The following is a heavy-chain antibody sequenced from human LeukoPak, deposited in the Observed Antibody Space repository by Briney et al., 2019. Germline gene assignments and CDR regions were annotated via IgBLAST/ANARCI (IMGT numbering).Heavy chain of an antibody. V-gene: IGHV4-4*07. Sequence: ASETLSLTCTVSGGSISTNYWSWIRQPAGKGPEWVGRFSVGGRTNYHPSLKSRVPMSRDKSKNQFSLKVNSLTPADSAKYYCASERPGSDVLSPFDVWG. CDR2: FSVGGRT. D-gene: IGHD1-26*01. CDR3: ASERPGSDVLSPFDV. CDR1: GGSISTNY. J-gene: IGHJ3*01.